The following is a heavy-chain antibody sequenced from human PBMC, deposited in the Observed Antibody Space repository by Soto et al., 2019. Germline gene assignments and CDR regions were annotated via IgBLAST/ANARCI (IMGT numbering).Heavy chain of an antibody. CDR3: AKRQSGYYFEY. J-gene: IGHJ4*02. CDR2: ISGHGGDNT. CDR1: GFTFSSYA. Sequence: EVQLVESGGGLVQPGGSLRLSCAASGFTFSSYAMSWVRQAPGKGLEWVSLISGHGGDNTYYAESVKGRFTISRDSSKNTLYLHMNSLRAEDTAVYYCAKRQSGYYFEYWGQGTLVTVSS. D-gene: IGHD3-3*01. V-gene: IGHV3-23*04.